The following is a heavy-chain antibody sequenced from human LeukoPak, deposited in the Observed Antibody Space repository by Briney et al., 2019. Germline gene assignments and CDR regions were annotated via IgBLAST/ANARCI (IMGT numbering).Heavy chain of an antibody. Sequence: TSGTLSLTCAVSGGSISSSNWWSWVRPPPGKGLEWIGEIYHSGSTNYNPSLKSRVTISVDKPKNQFSLKLSSVTAADTAVYYCARLRYFDWSFDYWGQGTLVTVSS. CDR3: ARLRYFDWSFDY. CDR1: GGSISSSNW. V-gene: IGHV4-4*02. CDR2: IYHSGST. D-gene: IGHD3-9*01. J-gene: IGHJ4*02.